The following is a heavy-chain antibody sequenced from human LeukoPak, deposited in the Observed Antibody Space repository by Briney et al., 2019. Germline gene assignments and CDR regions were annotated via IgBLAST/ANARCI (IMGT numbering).Heavy chain of an antibody. CDR2: IYYSGST. J-gene: IGHJ5*02. CDR3: ARDHGGRGWLDP. V-gene: IGHV4-59*12. CDR1: GGSISSYY. Sequence: SETLSLTCTVSGGSISSYYWSWIRQPPGKGLEWIGYIYYSGSTYYNPSLKSRVTISVDASKNQFSLKLSSVTAADTAVYYCARDHGGRGWLDPWGQGTLVTVSS. D-gene: IGHD5-24*01.